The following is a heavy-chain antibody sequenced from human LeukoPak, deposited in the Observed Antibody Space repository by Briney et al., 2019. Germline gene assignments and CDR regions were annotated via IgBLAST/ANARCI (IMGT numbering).Heavy chain of an antibody. V-gene: IGHV3-23*01. CDR3: AKDGPRVRSDYYGSAFDY. J-gene: IGHJ4*02. CDR1: QFKFNNYG. Sequence: PGGSLRLSCATSQFKFNNYGMTWVRQAPGKGLEWVSSISSSSSYIYYADSVKGRFTISRDNSKNTLYLQMNSLRAEDTAVYYCAKDGPRVRSDYYGSAFDYWGQGTLVTVSS. CDR2: ISSSSSYI. D-gene: IGHD3-10*01.